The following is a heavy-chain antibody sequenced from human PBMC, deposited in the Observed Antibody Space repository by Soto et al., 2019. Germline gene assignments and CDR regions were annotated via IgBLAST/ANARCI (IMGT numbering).Heavy chain of an antibody. V-gene: IGHV3-15*07. D-gene: IGHD6-25*01. Sequence: EVQLVESGGGLAKPGGSLRISCAASGLTFSNSYMSWVRQTPGKRLEWVGRIKSKADGGTADYAAPVKGRFTISRDDSKNTLYLQMNSLQIEDTAIYYCSTRGNYWGQGTLVTVSS. CDR3: STRGNY. CDR2: IKSKADGGTA. J-gene: IGHJ4*02. CDR1: GLTFSNSY.